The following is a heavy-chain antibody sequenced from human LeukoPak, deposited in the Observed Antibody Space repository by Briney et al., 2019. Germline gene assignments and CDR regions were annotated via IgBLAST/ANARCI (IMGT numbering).Heavy chain of an antibody. V-gene: IGHV1-2*02. Sequence: GASVKVSCKASGYTFTGYYMHWVRQAPGQGLEWMGWINPNSGGTNYAQKFQGRVTMTRDTSISTADMELSRLRSDDTAVSYCARGLDIVATILDYWGQGTLVTVSS. D-gene: IGHD5-12*01. CDR3: ARGLDIVATILDY. CDR2: INPNSGGT. J-gene: IGHJ4*02. CDR1: GYTFTGYY.